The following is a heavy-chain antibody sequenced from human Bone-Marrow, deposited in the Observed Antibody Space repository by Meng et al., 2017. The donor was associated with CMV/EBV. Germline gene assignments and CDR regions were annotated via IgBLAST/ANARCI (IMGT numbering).Heavy chain of an antibody. V-gene: IGHV4-30-4*08. CDR2: IYYSGST. Sequence: QVQLQESGPGLVXPXXXXXLTXTXXGGSISSGDYYWSWIRQPPGKGLEWIGYIYYSGSTYYNPSLKSRVTISVDTSKNQFSLKLSSVTAADTAVYYCARMDGGATGAGYFDYWGQGTLVTVSS. D-gene: IGHD5-12*01. CDR3: ARMDGGATGAGYFDY. J-gene: IGHJ4*02. CDR1: GGSISSGDYY.